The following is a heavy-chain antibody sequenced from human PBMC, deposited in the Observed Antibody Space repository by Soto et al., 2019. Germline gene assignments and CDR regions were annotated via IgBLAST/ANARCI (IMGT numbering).Heavy chain of an antibody. V-gene: IGHV3-9*01. CDR3: AMDQGSSTSYSGHVDL. J-gene: IGHJ2*01. CDR1: GFTFDDYA. Sequence: EVPLVESGGGLVQPGRSLRLSCAASGFTFDDYAMHWVRQPPGKGLEWVSGITWNSGIIGYADSVKGRFTISRANATTSLFLHIISLRPASSALSYCAMDQGSSTSYSGHVDLWGRGTLVTVSS. D-gene: IGHD6-13*01. CDR2: ITWNSGII.